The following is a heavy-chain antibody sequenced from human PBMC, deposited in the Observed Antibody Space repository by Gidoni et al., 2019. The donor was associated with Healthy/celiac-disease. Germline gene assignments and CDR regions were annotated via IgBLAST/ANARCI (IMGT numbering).Heavy chain of an antibody. J-gene: IGHJ6*02. CDR1: GFTFRSSS. D-gene: IGHD3-3*01. CDR3: ARVPARHDFWSGYLYYYYGMDV. V-gene: IGHV3-21*01. CDR2: ISSSSSYI. Sequence: EVQLVASGGGLVKPGGSLRLSCAASGFTFRSSSINWVRQAPGKGLEWVSSISSSSSYIYYADSVKGRFTISRDNAKNSLYLQMNSLRAEDTAVYYCARVPARHDFWSGYLYYYYGMDVWGQGTTVTVSS.